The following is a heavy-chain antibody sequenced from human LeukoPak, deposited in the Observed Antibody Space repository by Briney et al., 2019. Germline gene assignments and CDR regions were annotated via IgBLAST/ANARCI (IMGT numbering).Heavy chain of an antibody. J-gene: IGHJ4*02. Sequence: KPSETLSLTCTVSEDSISFYSWSWIRQPPGKGLEWIGYIYKSGSTNYTPSLRSRVTITIDTSKNQCSLELTSVTAADTAVYYRARHHLTSDYDESGYYDLWGQGTLVTVSS. CDR1: EDSISFYS. CDR2: IYKSGST. V-gene: IGHV4-59*08. CDR3: ARHHLTSDYDESGYYDL. D-gene: IGHD3-22*01.